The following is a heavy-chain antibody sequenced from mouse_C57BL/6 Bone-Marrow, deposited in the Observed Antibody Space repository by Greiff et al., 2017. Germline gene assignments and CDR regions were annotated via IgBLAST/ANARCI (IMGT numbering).Heavy chain of an antibody. CDR2: ISSGGSYT. Sequence: VQLKESGGDLVKPGGSLKLSCAASGFTFSSYCMSWVRQTPDKRLEWVATISSGGSYTYYPDSVKGRFTISRDKAKNTLYLQMSSLKSEDTALYYCARAYYYGSWFAYWGQGTLVTVSA. D-gene: IGHD1-1*01. J-gene: IGHJ3*01. CDR3: ARAYYYGSWFAY. CDR1: GFTFSSYC. V-gene: IGHV5-6*01.